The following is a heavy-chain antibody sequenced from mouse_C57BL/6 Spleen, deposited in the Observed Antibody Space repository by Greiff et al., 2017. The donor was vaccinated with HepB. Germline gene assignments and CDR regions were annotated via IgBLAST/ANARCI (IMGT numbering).Heavy chain of an antibody. Sequence: EVKLMESGEGLVKPGGSLKLSCAASGFTFSSYAMSWVRQTPEKRLEWVAYISSGGDYIYYADTVKGRFTISRDNARNTLYLQMSSLKTEDTAMYYGTSDSALSTTFIARYWYFDVWGTGTTVTVSS. J-gene: IGHJ1*03. CDR1: GFTFSSYA. V-gene: IGHV5-9-1*02. D-gene: IGHD1-1*01. CDR2: ISSGGDYI. CDR3: TSDSALSTTFIARYWYFDV.